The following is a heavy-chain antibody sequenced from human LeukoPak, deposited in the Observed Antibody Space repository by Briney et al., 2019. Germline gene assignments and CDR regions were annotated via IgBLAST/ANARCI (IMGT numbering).Heavy chain of an antibody. CDR3: ARGQHIVVVTATHDAFDI. V-gene: IGHV3-66*01. D-gene: IGHD2-21*02. CDR2: IYSGGST. J-gene: IGHJ3*02. CDR1: GFTVSSNY. Sequence: GGSLRLSCAAPGFTVSSNYMSWVRQAPGKGLEWVSVIYSGGSTYYADSVKGRFTISRDNSKNTLYLQMNSLRAEDTAVYYCARGQHIVVVTATHDAFDIWGQGTMVTVSS.